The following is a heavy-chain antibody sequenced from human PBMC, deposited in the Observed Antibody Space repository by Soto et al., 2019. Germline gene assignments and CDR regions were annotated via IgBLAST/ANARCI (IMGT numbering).Heavy chain of an antibody. V-gene: IGHV4-34*01. J-gene: IGHJ6*02. D-gene: IGHD4-17*01. CDR2: IKNSGST. CDR3: ARGSPIVTTTGFYYYYYGMHX. CDR1: GGSFSGYY. Sequence: SDTLSLTFAVYGGSFSGYYWSWIRQPPGKGLEWIVEIKNSGSTNYNPSLKSRVTISVETSKNKFSLKLSSVTAADTAVYYCARGSPIVTTTGFYYYYYGMHXWGQGTTVTVS.